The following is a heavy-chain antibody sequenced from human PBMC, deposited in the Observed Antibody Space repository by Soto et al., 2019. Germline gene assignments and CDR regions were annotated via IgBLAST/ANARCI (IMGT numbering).Heavy chain of an antibody. V-gene: IGHV4-31*03. CDR2: IYYTGNT. J-gene: IGHJ4*02. CDR3: ASGHDAYKVRY. Sequence: QVQLQESGPGLVKPSQTLSLTCTVSGGSISSGGTGSYWTWIRQLPGKGLEWIGYIYYTGNTYYNPSRKSRPTISIDTSENHFSLKLTSVTAADTAVYFCASGHDAYKVRYWGQGTLVTVSS. D-gene: IGHD1-1*01. CDR1: GGSISSGGTGSY.